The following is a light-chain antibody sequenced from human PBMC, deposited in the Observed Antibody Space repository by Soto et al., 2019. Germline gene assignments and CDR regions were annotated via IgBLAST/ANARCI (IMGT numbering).Light chain of an antibody. CDR2: DAS. J-gene: IGKJ2*02. CDR3: QQYNNWGT. V-gene: IGKV1-5*01. Sequence: DIQMTQSPSTLSASVGERVTITCRASQSISSWLAWYQQKPGKAPKLLIYDASSLESGVPSRFSGSGSGTVFTLTISSLQPDDFATYYCQQYNNWGTFGQGSKLEIK. CDR1: QSISSW.